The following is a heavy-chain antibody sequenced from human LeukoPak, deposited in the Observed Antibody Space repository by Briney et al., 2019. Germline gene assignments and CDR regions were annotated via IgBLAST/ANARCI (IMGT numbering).Heavy chain of an antibody. CDR3: ARGRGGWGVINY. Sequence: SETLSLTCTVSGGSISSSSYYWGWIRQPPGKGLEWIGSIYYSGSTYYNPSLKSRVTISVDTSKNQFSLKLSSVTAADTAVYYLARGRGGWGVINYWGQGTLVTVSS. D-gene: IGHD3-10*01. CDR2: IYYSGST. V-gene: IGHV4-39*07. J-gene: IGHJ4*02. CDR1: GGSISSSSYY.